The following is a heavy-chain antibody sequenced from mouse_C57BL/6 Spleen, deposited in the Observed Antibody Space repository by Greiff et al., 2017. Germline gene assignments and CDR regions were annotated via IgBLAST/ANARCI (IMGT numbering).Heavy chain of an antibody. D-gene: IGHD1-1*02. CDR1: GFSLTSYG. J-gene: IGHJ2*01. CDR2: IWSGGST. V-gene: IGHV2-2*01. Sequence: QVQLQQSGPGLVQPSQSLSITCTVSGFSLTSYGVHWVRQSPGKGLEWLGVIWSGGSTDYNAAFISRLSISKDNSKSQVFFKMNSLQADDRAIYYCARNDPLLGGYYFDYWGQGTTLTVSS. CDR3: ARNDPLLGGYYFDY.